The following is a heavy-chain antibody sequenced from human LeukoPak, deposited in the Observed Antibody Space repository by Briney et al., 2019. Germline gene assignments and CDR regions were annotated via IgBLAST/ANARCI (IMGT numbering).Heavy chain of an antibody. V-gene: IGHV4-34*01. D-gene: IGHD4-23*01. J-gene: IGHJ4*02. CDR1: GGSFSGYY. Sequence: SETLSLTSAVYGGSFSGYYCHWIRQPPGKGLEWIGEISHSGSTKYYPPLKSRVTISVDTSKNQFSLKLSSATAADTAVYYCFLWDTVVSRDYWGQGTLVTVSS. CDR2: ISHSGST. CDR3: FLWDTVVSRDY.